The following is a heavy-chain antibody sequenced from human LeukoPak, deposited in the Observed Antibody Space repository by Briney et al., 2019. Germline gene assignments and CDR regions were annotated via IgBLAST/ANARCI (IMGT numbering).Heavy chain of an antibody. CDR2: ISGSGGST. J-gene: IGHJ4*02. D-gene: IGHD2-15*01. CDR1: GLTFSSYA. V-gene: IGHV3-23*01. CDR3: AKGALGYCSGGSCRGGDY. Sequence: GGSLRLSCAASGLTFSSYAMSWVRQVPGKGLEWVSAISGSGGSTYYADSVKGRFTISRDNSKNTLYLQMNSLRAEDTAVYYCAKGALGYCSGGSCRGGDYWGQGTLVTVSS.